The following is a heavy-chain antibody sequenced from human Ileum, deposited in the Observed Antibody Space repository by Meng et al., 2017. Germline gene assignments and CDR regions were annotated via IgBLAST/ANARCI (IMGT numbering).Heavy chain of an antibody. Sequence: VAPQGWCPGPVRPSETLSLICAVSSGAVSSCGCQWRWHRQPLGKGLELIEYASTNYNPSLKSRVTISVDPSKNQFSLKLTSVTAADTAVYYCARDHWGSLDYWGQGTLVTVSS. D-gene: IGHD7-27*01. J-gene: IGHJ4*02. CDR2: AST. V-gene: IGHV4-61*08. CDR1: SGAVSSCGCQ. CDR3: ARDHWGSLDY.